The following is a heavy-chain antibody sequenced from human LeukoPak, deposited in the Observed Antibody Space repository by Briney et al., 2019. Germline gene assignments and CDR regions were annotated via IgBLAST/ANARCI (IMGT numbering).Heavy chain of an antibody. J-gene: IGHJ4*02. CDR2: FDPEDGET. V-gene: IGHV1-24*01. CDR1: GYTLTELS. D-gene: IGHD3-10*01. Sequence: ASVKVSCKVSGYTLTELSMHWVRQAPRKGLEWMGGFDPEDGETIYAQKFQGRVTKTEDTSTDTAYMELSSLRSEDTAVYYCATDLISYGSGSYSGICSGYWGQGTLVTVSS. CDR3: ATDLISYGSGSYSGICSGY.